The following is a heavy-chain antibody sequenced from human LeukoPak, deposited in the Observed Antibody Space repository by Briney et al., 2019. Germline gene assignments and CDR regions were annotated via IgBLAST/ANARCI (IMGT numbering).Heavy chain of an antibody. CDR2: IYYSGSI. J-gene: IGHJ5*02. V-gene: IGHV4-59*02. CDR3: ARGYTSGWSNWFDP. CDR1: GGSVSGYY. D-gene: IGHD6-13*01. Sequence: SSETMSLTCSVSGGSVSGYYWSWIRQPPGKGLEWIGYIYYSGSINYNPSLKNRVTISVDTSKNQSSLKLSSVTAADTAVYYCARGYTSGWSNWFDPWGQGTLVTVSS.